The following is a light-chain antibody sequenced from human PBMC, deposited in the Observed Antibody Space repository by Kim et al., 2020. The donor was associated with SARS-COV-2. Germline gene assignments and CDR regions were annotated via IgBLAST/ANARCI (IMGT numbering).Light chain of an antibody. V-gene: IGLV1-47*01. CDR3: AVWDASLSGVL. CDR1: SSNIENYC. J-gene: IGLJ2*01. CDR2: KNS. Sequence: RVTISLSGSSSNIENYCVYWYQQVPETAPKVVIYKNSQRPSGVPDRFSGSKSASSASLAISGLRSEDEADYYCAVWDASLSGVLIGGGTQLTVL.